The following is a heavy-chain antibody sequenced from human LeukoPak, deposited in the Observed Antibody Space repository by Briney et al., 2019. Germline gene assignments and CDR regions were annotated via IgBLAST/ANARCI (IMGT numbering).Heavy chain of an antibody. CDR1: GGSVSSGSYY. V-gene: IGHV4-61*01. D-gene: IGHD1-26*01. CDR3: ARVFRATVGREWFDP. J-gene: IGHJ5*02. CDR2: MYYSGTT. Sequence: SETLSLTCTVSGGSVSSGSYYWSWIRQPPGKGLEWIGFMYYSGTTTFNPSLQSRATISIDTSKNQFSLKLRSLTAADTAVYFCARVFRATVGREWFDPWGQGTLVTVSS.